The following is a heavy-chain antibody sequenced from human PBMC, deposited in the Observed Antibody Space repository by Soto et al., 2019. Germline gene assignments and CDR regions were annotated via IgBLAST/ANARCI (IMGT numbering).Heavy chain of an antibody. CDR2: IYYSGST. D-gene: IGHD6-19*01. J-gene: IGHJ4*02. CDR3: ARQIAVADPIDY. Sequence: PSETLSLTCTVSGGSVSSGSYYWSWIRQPPGKGLEWVGYIYYSGSTNYNPSLKSRVIISVDTSKDQFSLKLSSVTAADTAVYYCARQIAVADPIDYWGQGTLVTSPQ. CDR1: GGSVSSGSYY. V-gene: IGHV4-61*01.